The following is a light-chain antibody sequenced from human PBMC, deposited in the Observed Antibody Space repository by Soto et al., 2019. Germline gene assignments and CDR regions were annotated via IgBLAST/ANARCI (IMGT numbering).Light chain of an antibody. V-gene: IGLV2-23*01. CDR3: CSYAAGSTWV. CDR2: EDY. Sequence: QSALTQPASVSGSPGQSITISCTGTSSDVGSYNFVSWYQQHPGRAPKLMIYEDYKRPSGISNRFSGSKSGNTASLTISGLQAEDEADYYCCSYAAGSTWVFGGGTKLTVL. CDR1: SSDVGSYNF. J-gene: IGLJ3*02.